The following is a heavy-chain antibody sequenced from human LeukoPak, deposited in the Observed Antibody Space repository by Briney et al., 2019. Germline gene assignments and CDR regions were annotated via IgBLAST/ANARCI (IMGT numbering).Heavy chain of an antibody. CDR2: LSCNSGSL. CDR1: GFNFA. D-gene: IGHD1-26*01. V-gene: IGHV3-9*03. J-gene: IGHJ4*02. Sequence: GRSLRLSCAASGFNFAMHWVRPAPGKGLGWVSGLSCNSGSLGYTVSAKGRFTVSIDNAKNPLYWQMNSLRAEDMALYYVASSAVGADFDYWGQGTLVTVSS. CDR3: ASSAVGADFDY.